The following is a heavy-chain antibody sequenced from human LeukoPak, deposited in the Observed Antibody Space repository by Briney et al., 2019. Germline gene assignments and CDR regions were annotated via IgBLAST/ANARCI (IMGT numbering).Heavy chain of an antibody. V-gene: IGHV4-59*01. D-gene: IGHD6-19*01. J-gene: IGHJ5*02. CDR3: ARDIGISVAGFNWFDP. CDR2: IYYSGST. Sequence: SETLSLTCTVSGGSISSYYWSWIRQPPGKGLEWIGYIYYSGSTNYNPSLKSRVTISVDTSKNQFSLKLSSVTAADTAVYYCARDIGISVAGFNWFDPWAREPWSPSPQ. CDR1: GGSISSYY.